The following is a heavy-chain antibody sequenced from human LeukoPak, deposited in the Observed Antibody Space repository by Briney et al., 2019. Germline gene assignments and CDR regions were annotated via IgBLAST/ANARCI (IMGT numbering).Heavy chain of an antibody. CDR1: GFIFSSYN. V-gene: IGHV3-23*01. CDR2: ISSSGGTS. CDR3: AKDRTRYCSGGSCYRNDY. Sequence: PGGSLRLSCAASGFIFSSYNMNWVRQAPGKGLEWVSSISSSGGTSYYADSVKGRFTISRDNSKNTLYLQMNSLRAEDTAVYYCAKDRTRYCSGGSCYRNDYWGQGTLVTVSS. J-gene: IGHJ4*02. D-gene: IGHD2-15*01.